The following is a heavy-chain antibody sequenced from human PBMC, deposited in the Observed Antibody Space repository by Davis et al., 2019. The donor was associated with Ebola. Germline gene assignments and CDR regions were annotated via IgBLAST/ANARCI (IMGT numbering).Heavy chain of an antibody. D-gene: IGHD4-17*01. CDR2: IYYSGTT. J-gene: IGHJ4*02. CDR3: ARTPQYTTYGSYFDS. V-gene: IGHV4-59*01. CDR1: GDSTSDYY. Sequence: SETPSLTCTVSGDSTSDYYYNWIRQPPGRALEWIANIYYSGTTNYNPSLNSRVSISRDTSKNQFSLNVTSVTAADTAMYYCARTPQYTTYGSYFDSWGQGALVTVSS.